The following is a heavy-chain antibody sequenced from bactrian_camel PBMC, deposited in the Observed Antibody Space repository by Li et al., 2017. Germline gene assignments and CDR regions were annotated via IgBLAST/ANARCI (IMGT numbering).Heavy chain of an antibody. Sequence: HVQLVESGGGSVQPGGSLRLSCAVSDFPKDNYVMGWFRQAPGKEREEVAHIDNDGTTSYADSVQGRFTISRENTKNTLYLQMNSLEPEDTAMYYCAAAFSCPNGLRTLRPVYWGQGTQVTVS. CDR3: AAAFSCPNGLRTLRPVY. D-gene: IGHD1*01. J-gene: IGHJ4*01. CDR1: DFPKDNYV. CDR2: IDNDGTT. V-gene: IGHV3S55*01.